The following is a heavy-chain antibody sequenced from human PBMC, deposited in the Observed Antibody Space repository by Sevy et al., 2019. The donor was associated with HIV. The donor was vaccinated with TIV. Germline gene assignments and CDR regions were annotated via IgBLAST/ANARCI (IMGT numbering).Heavy chain of an antibody. CDR2: ISSGSSYI. CDR3: AKSDSNYQTYYYGMDV. D-gene: IGHD4-4*01. V-gene: IGHV3-21*04. J-gene: IGHJ6*02. Sequence: GGSLRLSCAASGFTFSSYSMNWVRQAPGKGLEWVSSISSGSSYIYYADSVKGRFTISRDNSKNTLYLQMNSLRAEDTAVYYCAKSDSNYQTYYYGMDVWGQGTTVTVSS. CDR1: GFTFSSYS.